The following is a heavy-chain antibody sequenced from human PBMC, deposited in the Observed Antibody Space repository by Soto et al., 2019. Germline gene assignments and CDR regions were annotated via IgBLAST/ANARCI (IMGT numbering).Heavy chain of an antibody. CDR3: AKNQERELPRVIDF. D-gene: IGHD1-7*01. V-gene: IGHV3-23*01. Sequence: AGGSLRLSCATSGLTFSNYAMSWVRQAPGGGREWVSSMSGSSSTTYYADSVRGRFTISRDRSKNTLYLQMSSLRAEDTALYYCAKNQERELPRVIDFWGQGTLVTVSS. CDR2: MSGSSSTT. CDR1: GLTFSNYA. J-gene: IGHJ4*02.